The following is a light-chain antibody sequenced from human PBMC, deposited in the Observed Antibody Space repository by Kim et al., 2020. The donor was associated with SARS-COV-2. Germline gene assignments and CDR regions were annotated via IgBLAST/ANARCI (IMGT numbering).Light chain of an antibody. CDR2: DVR. CDR1: SSDFGGYNY. V-gene: IGLV2-11*01. J-gene: IGLJ2*01. Sequence: GQSVTIACPGTSSDFGGYNYVSWYQQHPGKAPKLMIYDVRKRPSGVPDRFSGSKSGNTASLTISGLQAEDEADYYCCSYAGSYTLVFGGGTQLTVL. CDR3: CSYAGSYTLV.